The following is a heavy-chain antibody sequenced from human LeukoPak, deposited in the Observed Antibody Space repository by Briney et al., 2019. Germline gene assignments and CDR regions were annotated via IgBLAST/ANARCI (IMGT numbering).Heavy chain of an antibody. Sequence: LETLSLTFTVSGGSLRSGSYYWGWVRQPPREGPEWIGRIYTSGSTNYNPSLKSRVTISVDTSKNQFSLKLSSVTAADTAVYYCARDRTTGYTDFWGQGTLVTVSS. CDR1: GGSLRSGSYY. D-gene: IGHD3-9*01. CDR3: ARDRTTGYTDF. CDR2: IYTSGST. V-gene: IGHV4-61*01. J-gene: IGHJ4*02.